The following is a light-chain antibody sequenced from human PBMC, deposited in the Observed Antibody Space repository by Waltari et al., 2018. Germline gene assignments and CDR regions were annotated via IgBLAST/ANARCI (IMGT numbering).Light chain of an antibody. J-gene: IGLJ3*02. V-gene: IGLV2-14*01. Sequence: QSALTQPASVSGSPGQSITIPCTGSSSDVGGHNYASWYQQLPGKAPKLLIFDVTQRPSGVSNLFSGSKSANTASLTISGLQTEDEADYYCTSWTSTGALWVFGGGTKLTVL. CDR2: DVT. CDR1: SSDVGGHNY. CDR3: TSWTSTGALWV.